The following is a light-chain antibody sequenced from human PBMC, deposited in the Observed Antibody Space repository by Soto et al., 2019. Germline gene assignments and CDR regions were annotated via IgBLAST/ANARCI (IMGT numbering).Light chain of an antibody. J-gene: IGLJ2*01. V-gene: IGLV1-47*01. CDR2: RNN. CDR1: SSNIGINY. Sequence: QSVLTQPPSASGTPGQRVTISCSGSSSNIGINYVYWYQQLPGTAPKLLIYRNNQRPSGVPERFSGSKSGTSGSLAISGLRSEDEADYYCAAWDDSLSGVLFGGGTKLPVL. CDR3: AAWDDSLSGVL.